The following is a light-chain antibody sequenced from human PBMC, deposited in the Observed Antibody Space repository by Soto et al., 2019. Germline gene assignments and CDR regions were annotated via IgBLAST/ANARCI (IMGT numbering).Light chain of an antibody. CDR1: QGISSY. Sequence: DIQLTQSPSFLSASVGDRVTITCRASQGISSYLAWYQQKPGKAPKLLIYAASTLQSGVPSRFSGSGSGTEFPLTISSLQPEDFATSSCQQLNSYPITFGQGTRLEIK. CDR3: QQLNSYPIT. V-gene: IGKV1-9*01. CDR2: AAS. J-gene: IGKJ5*01.